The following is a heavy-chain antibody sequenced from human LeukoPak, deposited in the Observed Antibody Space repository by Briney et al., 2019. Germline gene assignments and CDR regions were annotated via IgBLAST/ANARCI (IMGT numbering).Heavy chain of an antibody. CDR2: IYSGGST. CDR3: ARARGYSYGYLDY. Sequence: SGGSLRLSCTASGFTFSSYWMSWVRQAPGKGLEWVSVIYSGGSTYYADSVKGRFTISRDNSKNTLYLQMNSLRAEDTAVYYCARARGYSYGYLDYWGQGTLATVSS. D-gene: IGHD5-18*01. J-gene: IGHJ4*02. V-gene: IGHV3-53*01. CDR1: GFTFSSYW.